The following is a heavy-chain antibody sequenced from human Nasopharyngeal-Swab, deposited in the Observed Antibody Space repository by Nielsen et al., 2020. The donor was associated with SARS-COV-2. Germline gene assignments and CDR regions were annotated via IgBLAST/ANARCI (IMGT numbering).Heavy chain of an antibody. CDR1: GGTFSSYA. CDR2: IIPIFGTA. J-gene: IGHJ4*02. V-gene: IGHV1-69*13. D-gene: IGHD3-3*01. Sequence: SVKVSCRASGGTFSSYAISWVRQAPGQGLEWMGGIIPIFGTANYAQKFQGRVTITADESTSTAYMELSSLRSEDTAVYYCARIVRFLEWSSFCDFWGQGTLVTVSS. CDR3: ARIVRFLEWSSFCDF.